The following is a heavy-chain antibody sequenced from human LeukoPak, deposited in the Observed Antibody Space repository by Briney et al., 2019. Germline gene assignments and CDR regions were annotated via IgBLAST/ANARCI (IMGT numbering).Heavy chain of an antibody. D-gene: IGHD6-6*01. Sequence: SQTLSLTCAISGDSVSSNSAAWNWIRQSPSRGLEWLGRTYYRSKWYNDYAVSVKSRITINPDTSKSQFSLQLNSVTPEDTAVYYCARVGPGQQLVRGGDYYYYMDVWGKGTTVTVSS. CDR3: ARVGPGQQLVRGGDYYYYMDV. CDR2: TYYRSKWYN. J-gene: IGHJ6*03. CDR1: GDSVSSNSAA. V-gene: IGHV6-1*01.